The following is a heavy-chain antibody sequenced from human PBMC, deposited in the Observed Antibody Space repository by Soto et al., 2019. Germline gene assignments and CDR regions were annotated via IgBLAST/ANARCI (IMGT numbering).Heavy chain of an antibody. CDR3: ARLEGLATISYYFDF. Sequence: PSETLSLTCTVSGGSVSSTRYYWDWIRQPPGKGLEWIGNIYYTGSTYYSPSLKSRVTISVDTSRSQFSLKLNSVTAADSAVYFCARLEGLATISYYFDFWGPGALVTVSS. CDR1: GGSVSSTRYY. CDR2: IYYTGST. V-gene: IGHV4-39*01. D-gene: IGHD3-9*01. J-gene: IGHJ4*02.